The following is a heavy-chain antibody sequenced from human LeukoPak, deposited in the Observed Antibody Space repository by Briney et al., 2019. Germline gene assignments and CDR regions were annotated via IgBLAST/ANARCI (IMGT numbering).Heavy chain of an antibody. CDR3: ARGDCSSTSCYLFDY. Sequence: PGGSLRLSCAASGFSFSSYAMHWVRQAPGTGLEWVAAISYEGSNRYYADSVKGRFTISRDNSKNTLYLQMNSLRAEDTAVYYCARGDCSSTSCYLFDYWGQGTLVTVSS. CDR1: GFSFSSYA. J-gene: IGHJ4*02. CDR2: ISYEGSNR. V-gene: IGHV3-30*04. D-gene: IGHD2-2*01.